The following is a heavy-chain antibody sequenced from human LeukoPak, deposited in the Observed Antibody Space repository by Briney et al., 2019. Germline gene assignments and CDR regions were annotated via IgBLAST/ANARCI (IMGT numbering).Heavy chain of an antibody. CDR1: GDTYSSYA. Sequence: TVKLSCKASGDTYSSYAISWVRQAPGQGLEWMGGIIPIFGTANYAQKFQGRVTITTDESTSTAYMELSSLRSDDTAVYYCASDYGDYSGWGQGTLVTVSS. J-gene: IGHJ4*02. CDR2: IIPIFGTA. V-gene: IGHV1-69*05. D-gene: IGHD4-17*01. CDR3: ASDYGDYSG.